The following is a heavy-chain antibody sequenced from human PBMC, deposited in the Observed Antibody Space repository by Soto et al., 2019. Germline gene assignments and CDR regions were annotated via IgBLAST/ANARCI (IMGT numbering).Heavy chain of an antibody. D-gene: IGHD3-9*01. J-gene: IGHJ6*02. Sequence: PGGSLRLSCAASGFTFSSYWMSWVRQAPGKGLEWVANIKQDGSEKYYVDSVKGRFTISRDNAKNSLYLQMNSLRAEDTAVYYCARFSYGWLFHSGMDVWGQGTTVTVSS. CDR2: IKQDGSEK. CDR3: ARFSYGWLFHSGMDV. V-gene: IGHV3-7*01. CDR1: GFTFSSYW.